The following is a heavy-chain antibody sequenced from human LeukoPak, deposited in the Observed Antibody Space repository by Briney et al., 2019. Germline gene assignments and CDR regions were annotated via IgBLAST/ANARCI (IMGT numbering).Heavy chain of an antibody. V-gene: IGHV3-30*18. J-gene: IGHJ6*02. D-gene: IGHD3-3*01. Sequence: GGSLRLSCAASGFTFSSYGTHWVRQAPGKGLEWVAVISYDGSNKYYADPVKGRFTISRDNSKNTLYLQMNSLRAEDTAVYYCAKFRFLEETYGVDVWGQGTTVTVSS. CDR1: GFTFSSYG. CDR3: AKFRFLEETYGVDV. CDR2: ISYDGSNK.